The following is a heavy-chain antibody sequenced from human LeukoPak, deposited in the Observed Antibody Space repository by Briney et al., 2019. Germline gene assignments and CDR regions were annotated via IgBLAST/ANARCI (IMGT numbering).Heavy chain of an antibody. CDR1: GFTFSSYW. V-gene: IGHV3-74*01. CDR2: ISDDGSII. J-gene: IGHJ4*02. Sequence: GGSLRLSCAASGFTFSSYWMHWVRQTPGKGLEWVSRISDDGSIIGYADSVKGRFTISRDSAENTLFLQMNSLKAEDTAVYYCARVFATGPSFDYWGQGTLVIVSS. CDR3: ARVFATGPSFDY. D-gene: IGHD3-9*01.